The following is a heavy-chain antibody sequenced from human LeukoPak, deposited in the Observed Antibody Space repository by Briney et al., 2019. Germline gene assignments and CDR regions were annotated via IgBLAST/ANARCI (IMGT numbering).Heavy chain of an antibody. Sequence: SETLSLTCTVSGGSISSYYWSWIRQPPGKGLEWIGYIYYSGSTNYNPSLKSRVTISVDTSKNQFSLKLSSVTAADTAVYYCAAIVVVPAANTFDYWGQGTLVTVSS. CDR2: IYYSGST. V-gene: IGHV4-59*01. J-gene: IGHJ4*02. CDR1: GGSISSYY. CDR3: AAIVVVPAANTFDY. D-gene: IGHD2-2*01.